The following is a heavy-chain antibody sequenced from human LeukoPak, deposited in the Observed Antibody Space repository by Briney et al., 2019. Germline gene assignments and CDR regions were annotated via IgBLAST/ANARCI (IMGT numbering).Heavy chain of an antibody. CDR3: AREAKVGGALQY. V-gene: IGHV3-74*01. CDR1: AFTFSSHW. CDR2: INTDGGST. J-gene: IGHJ4*02. D-gene: IGHD1-26*01. Sequence: PGGSLRLSCAASAFTFSSHWMHWVRQAPGKGLVWVSRINTDGGSTRYADSVQGRFTISRDTAKNTLFLQMNSLRAEDTAVYYCAREAKVGGALQYWGQGILVTVSS.